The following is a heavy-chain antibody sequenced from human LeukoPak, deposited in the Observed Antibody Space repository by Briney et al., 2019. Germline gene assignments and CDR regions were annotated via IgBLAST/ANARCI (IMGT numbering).Heavy chain of an antibody. Sequence: GGSLRLSCAASGFIFSDYYMSWIRQAPGKGLEWLSYISSSSIYTSYADSVKGRFTISRDNSKNTLYLQMNSLRAEDTAVYYCAKDVVVVAATGDDYWGQGTLVTVSS. CDR1: GFIFSDYY. CDR2: ISSSSIYT. V-gene: IGHV3-11*05. D-gene: IGHD2-15*01. CDR3: AKDVVVVAATGDDY. J-gene: IGHJ4*02.